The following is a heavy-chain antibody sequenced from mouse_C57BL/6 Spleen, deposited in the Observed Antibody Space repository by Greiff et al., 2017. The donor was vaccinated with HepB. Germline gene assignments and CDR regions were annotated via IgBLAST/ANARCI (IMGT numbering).Heavy chain of an antibody. CDR1: GYAFSSSW. V-gene: IGHV1-82*01. J-gene: IGHJ2*01. D-gene: IGHD1-1*01. CDR3: ARSGDYGSIDY. CDR2: IYPGDGDT. Sequence: QVQLQQSGPELVKPGASVKISCKASGYAFSSSWLNWVKQRPGKGLEWIGRIYPGDGDTNYNGKFKGKAKLTADKSSSTAYMQLSSLTSEDSAVYFCARSGDYGSIDYWGQGTTLTVSS.